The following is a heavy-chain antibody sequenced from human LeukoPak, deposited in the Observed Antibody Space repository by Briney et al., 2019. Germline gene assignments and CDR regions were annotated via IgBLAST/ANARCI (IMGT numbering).Heavy chain of an antibody. V-gene: IGHV3-33*01. J-gene: IGHJ4*02. Sequence: GGSLRLPCTACGFTFSSYGMHWVRQAPGKGLEWLAVIWYDGSNKYYADSVKGRFTISRDNSKNTLYLQMNSLRAEDTAVYYCTSSYYDFWSGYSSLGSLDYWGQGSLVTVSS. D-gene: IGHD3-3*01. CDR3: TSSYYDFWSGYSSLGSLDY. CDR1: GFTFSSYG. CDR2: IWYDGSNK.